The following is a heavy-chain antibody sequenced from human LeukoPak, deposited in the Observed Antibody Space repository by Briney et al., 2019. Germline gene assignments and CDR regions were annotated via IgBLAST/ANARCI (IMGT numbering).Heavy chain of an antibody. CDR1: GFTFSSYA. CDR2: IYSGGST. V-gene: IGHV3-66*01. J-gene: IGHJ5*02. D-gene: IGHD6-6*01. Sequence: GGSLRLSCAASGFTFSSYAMSWVRQAPGKGLEWVSLIYSGGSTYYTDSVKGRFTISRDNSKNTLYLQMNSLRAEDTAVYYCARSRSSFDPWGQGTLVTVSS. CDR3: ARSRSSFDP.